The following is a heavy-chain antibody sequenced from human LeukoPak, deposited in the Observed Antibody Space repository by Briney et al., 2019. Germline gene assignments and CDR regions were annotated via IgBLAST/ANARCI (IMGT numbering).Heavy chain of an antibody. CDR3: ASRKQQLVRSGHSFDY. J-gene: IGHJ4*02. CDR2: INPNSGGT. Sequence: ASVKVSCKASGYTFTGYYMNWVRQAPGQGLEWMGWINPNSGGTNYALKFQGRVTMTGDTSISTAYMELSSLRSDDTAVYYCASRKQQLVRSGHSFDYWGQGTLVTVSS. CDR1: GYTFTGYY. D-gene: IGHD6-13*01. V-gene: IGHV1-2*02.